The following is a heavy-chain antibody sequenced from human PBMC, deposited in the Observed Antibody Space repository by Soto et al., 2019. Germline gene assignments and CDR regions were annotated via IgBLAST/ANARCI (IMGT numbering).Heavy chain of an antibody. Sequence: ASVKVSCKASGSTFTGYYMHWVRQAPGQGLEWMGWINPNSGGTNYAQKFQGRVTMTRDTSISTAYMELSRLRSDDTAVYYCARATQYYGAFDIWGQGTMVTVSS. J-gene: IGHJ3*02. CDR1: GSTFTGYY. CDR2: INPNSGGT. CDR3: ARATQYYGAFDI. V-gene: IGHV1-2*02. D-gene: IGHD4-17*01.